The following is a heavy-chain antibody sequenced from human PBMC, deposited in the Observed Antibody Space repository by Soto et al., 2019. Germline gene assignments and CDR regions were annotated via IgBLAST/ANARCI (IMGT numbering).Heavy chain of an antibody. CDR3: ARDLKSLSSDPIGGNHY. D-gene: IGHD3-22*01. Sequence: PGGSLRLSCAASGFTVSSNYMSWVRQAPGKGLEWVSVIYSGGSTYYADSVKGRFTISRDNSKNTLYLQMNSLRAEDTAVYYCARDLKSLSSDPIGGNHYWGQGTLVTVSS. CDR1: GFTVSSNY. V-gene: IGHV3-53*01. CDR2: IYSGGST. J-gene: IGHJ4*02.